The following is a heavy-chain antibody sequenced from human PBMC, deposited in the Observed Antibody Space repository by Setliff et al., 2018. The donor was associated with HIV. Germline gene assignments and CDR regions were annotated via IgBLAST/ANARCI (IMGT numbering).Heavy chain of an antibody. J-gene: IGHJ4*02. CDR2: ISYSGST. CDR3: ARTRGYSYGTLAGFDY. V-gene: IGHV4-59*11. CDR1: GASIRSQY. D-gene: IGHD5-18*01. Sequence: LSLTCTVSGASIRSQYWSWIRKPPGKGLEWIGYISYSGSTNYNPSLESRVAMSVDTSKQQFSLEVSSVTAADTAVYYCARTRGYSYGTLAGFDYWGRGSLVTDSS.